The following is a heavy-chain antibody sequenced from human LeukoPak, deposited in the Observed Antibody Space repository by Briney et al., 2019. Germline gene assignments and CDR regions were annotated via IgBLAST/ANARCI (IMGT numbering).Heavy chain of an antibody. CDR3: AISSGWYLGNFDY. V-gene: IGHV3-53*01. D-gene: IGHD6-19*01. J-gene: IGHJ4*02. Sequence: GGSLRLSCAASGFTVSSNYMSWVRQAPGKGLEWVSVIYSGGSTYYADSVKGRFTISRDNSKYTLYLQMNSLRAVDTAVYYCAISSGWYLGNFDYWGQGTLVTVSS. CDR2: IYSGGST. CDR1: GFTVSSNY.